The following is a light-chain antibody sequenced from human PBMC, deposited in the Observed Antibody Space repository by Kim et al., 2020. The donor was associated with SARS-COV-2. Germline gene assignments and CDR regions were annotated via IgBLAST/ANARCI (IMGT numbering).Light chain of an antibody. CDR1: SGSIASTY. J-gene: IGLJ2*01. Sequence: NFMLTQPHSVSESPGKTVTISCTRSSGSIASTYVQWYQQRPGSSPTTVIYEDNQRPSGVPDRFSGSIDRSSNSASLTISGLRTEDEADYYCQSYDSSNQVFGGGTQLTVL. V-gene: IGLV6-57*01. CDR3: QSYDSSNQV. CDR2: EDN.